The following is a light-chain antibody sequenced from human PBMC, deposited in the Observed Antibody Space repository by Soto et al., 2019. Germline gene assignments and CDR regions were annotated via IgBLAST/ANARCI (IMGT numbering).Light chain of an antibody. CDR3: QQRSNWPPIT. Sequence: EILLTQSPGTLSLSPGEISTLSCRSGQSVSSSYLAWYQHKPGQAPRLLIYDASNRATGIPARFSGSGSGTDFTLTISSLEPEDFAVYYCQQRSNWPPITFGQGTRLEI. V-gene: IGKV3D-20*02. CDR2: DAS. J-gene: IGKJ5*01. CDR1: QSVSSSY.